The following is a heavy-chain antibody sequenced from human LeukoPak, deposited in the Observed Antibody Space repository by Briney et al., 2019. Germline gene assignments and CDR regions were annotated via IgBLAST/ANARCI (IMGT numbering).Heavy chain of an antibody. CDR3: ARGARNDFDY. CDR1: GGSISSYY. V-gene: IGHV4-59*12. Sequence: PSETLSLTCTVSGGSISSYYWSWIRQPPGKGLEWIGYIYYSGSTNYNPSLKSRVTMSVDTSKNQFSLKLSSVTAADTAVYYCARGARNDFDYWGQGTLVTVSS. J-gene: IGHJ4*02. CDR2: IYYSGST. D-gene: IGHD3-16*01.